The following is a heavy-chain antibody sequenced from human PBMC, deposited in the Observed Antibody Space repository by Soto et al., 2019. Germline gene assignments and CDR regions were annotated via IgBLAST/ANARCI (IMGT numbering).Heavy chain of an antibody. CDR2: IYWNDDK. Sequence: SGPTLVNPTQTLTLTCTFSGFSLSSNGVGVGWIRQPPGKALEWLALIYWNDDKRYSPSLKSRLTISKVTSKNQVVLTMTNMDPVDTGTYYCAHRRGVKGSSGYHYAFDVCCPRTMVTVSS. D-gene: IGHD3-22*01. V-gene: IGHV2-5*01. J-gene: IGHJ3*01. CDR3: AHRRGVKGSSGYHYAFDV. CDR1: GFSLSSNGVG.